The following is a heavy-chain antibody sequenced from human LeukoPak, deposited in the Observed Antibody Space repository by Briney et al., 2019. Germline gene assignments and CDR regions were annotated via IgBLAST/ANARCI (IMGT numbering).Heavy chain of an antibody. J-gene: IGHJ4*02. Sequence: PSETLSLTCAVYGGSFSGYYWSWIRQPPGKGLEWIGEINHSGSTNYNPSLKSRVTISVDTSKNQFSLKLSSVTAADTAAYYCARGPPIDTAMVITPFDYWGQGTLVTVSS. V-gene: IGHV4-34*01. D-gene: IGHD5-18*01. CDR2: INHSGST. CDR1: GGSFSGYY. CDR3: ARGPPIDTAMVITPFDY.